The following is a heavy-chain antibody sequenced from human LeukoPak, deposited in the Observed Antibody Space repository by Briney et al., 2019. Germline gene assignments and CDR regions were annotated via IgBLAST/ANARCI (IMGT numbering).Heavy chain of an antibody. CDR3: ARSARNDFKSYFDY. Sequence: GASVKVSCKASGGTFSSYAISWVRQAPGQGLEWMGGIIPIFGTANYAQKFQGRVTITADESTSTAYMELSSLRSEDTAVYYCARSARNDFKSYFDYWGQGTLVTVSS. V-gene: IGHV1-69*13. D-gene: IGHD3-3*01. CDR2: IIPIFGTA. J-gene: IGHJ4*02. CDR1: GGTFSSYA.